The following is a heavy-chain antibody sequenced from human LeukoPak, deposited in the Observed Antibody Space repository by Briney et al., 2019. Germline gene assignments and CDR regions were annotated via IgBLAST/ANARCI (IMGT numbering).Heavy chain of an antibody. CDR3: ASFDYSNYENWGFDP. CDR1: GFTFSSYE. CDR2: ISSSGSTI. J-gene: IGHJ5*02. Sequence: GGSLRLSCAASGFTFSSYEMNWVRQAPGKGLEWVSYISSSGSTIYYADSVKGRFTISRDNAKNSLYLQMNSLRAEDTAVYYCASFDYSNYENWGFDPWGQGTLVTVSS. V-gene: IGHV3-48*03. D-gene: IGHD4-11*01.